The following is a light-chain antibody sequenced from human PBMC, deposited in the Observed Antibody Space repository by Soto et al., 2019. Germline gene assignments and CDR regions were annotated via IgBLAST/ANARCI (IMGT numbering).Light chain of an antibody. CDR2: GAS. V-gene: IGKV3-20*01. Sequence: EIVLTQSPGTLSLSPGERATLSCRASQSVSNSHLAWYQQKPGQAPRLLIYGASSRATGIPDRFSGSGSGTDFTLTISRLEPDDSAVYYCQQYGSSPVPFGQGTKLEIK. J-gene: IGKJ2*01. CDR1: QSVSNSH. CDR3: QQYGSSPVP.